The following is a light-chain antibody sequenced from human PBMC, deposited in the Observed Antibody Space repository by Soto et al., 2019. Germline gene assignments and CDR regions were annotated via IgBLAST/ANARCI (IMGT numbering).Light chain of an antibody. CDR2: DNT. Sequence: QSVLTQPPSVSAAPGQKVTISCSGSSSDMGNYAVSWYQQLPGTAPKLLIYDNTNRPSGVPDRFSGSKSGTSASLAITGLQAEDEADYYCQSYDSSLSGSVVFGGGTKVTVL. CDR3: QSYDSSLSGSVV. CDR1: SSDMGNYA. V-gene: IGLV1-40*01. J-gene: IGLJ2*01.